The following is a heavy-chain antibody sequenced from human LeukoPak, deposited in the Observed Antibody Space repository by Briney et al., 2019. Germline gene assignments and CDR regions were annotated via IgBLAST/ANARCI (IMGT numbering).Heavy chain of an antibody. D-gene: IGHD4/OR15-4a*01. J-gene: IGHJ5*02. V-gene: IGHV3-64D*09. CDR3: EKDGANYGENGWFDP. CDR2: ISSNGGRI. Sequence: GGSLRLSCSASGFTFSTYVMHWVRQAPGKRLEHVSVISSNGGRINYADSVRGRFTISRDNSKNALYLQMNSLRAEDTAVYYCEKDGANYGENGWFDPWGQGTLVTVS. CDR1: GFTFSTYV.